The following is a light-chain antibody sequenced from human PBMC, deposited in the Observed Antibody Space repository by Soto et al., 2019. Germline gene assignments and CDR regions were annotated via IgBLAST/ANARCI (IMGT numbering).Light chain of an antibody. CDR3: QQYNNWPLT. V-gene: IGKV3-15*01. CDR1: QSVSNN. J-gene: IGKJ4*01. CDR2: GAS. Sequence: EIVMTQSPATLSVSPGERATLSCRASQSVSNNLAWYQQKRGQAPRPLIYGASTRATGIPARFSGSGSGTEFTLTISSLQSEDFAVYYCQQYNNWPLTFGGGTKVDIK.